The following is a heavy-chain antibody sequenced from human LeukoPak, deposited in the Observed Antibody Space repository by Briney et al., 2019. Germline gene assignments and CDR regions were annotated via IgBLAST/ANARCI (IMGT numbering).Heavy chain of an antibody. CDR2: ISYDGSNK. Sequence: GGSLRLSCAASGFTFSSYAMHWVRQAPGKGLEWVAVISYDGSNKYYADSVKGRFTISRDNSKNTLYLQMNSLRAKDTAVYYCARDPTGTTMGWLDYWGQGTLVTVSS. D-gene: IGHD1-1*01. V-gene: IGHV3-30-3*01. CDR1: GFTFSSYA. CDR3: ARDPTGTTMGWLDY. J-gene: IGHJ4*02.